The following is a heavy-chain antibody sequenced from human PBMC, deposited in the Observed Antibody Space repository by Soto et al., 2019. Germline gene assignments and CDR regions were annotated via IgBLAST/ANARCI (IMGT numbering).Heavy chain of an antibody. V-gene: IGHV4-34*01. J-gene: IGHJ4*02. CDR2: INHSGST. Sequence: QVQLQQWGAGLLKPSETLSLTCAVYGGSFSGYYWSWIRQPPGKGLEWIGEINHSGSTNYNPSLKIRVTISVDTSKNQFSRKLSSVTAADTAVYYCARAVCSSTSCQPYYFDYWGQGTLVTVSS. CDR3: ARAVCSSTSCQPYYFDY. D-gene: IGHD2-2*01. CDR1: GGSFSGYY.